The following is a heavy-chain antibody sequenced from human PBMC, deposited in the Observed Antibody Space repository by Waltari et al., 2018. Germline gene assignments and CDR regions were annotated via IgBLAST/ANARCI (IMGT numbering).Heavy chain of an antibody. CDR3: RITGEEGFDY. CDR1: GFTFSNAW. Sequence: EVQLVESGGGLVKPGGSLRLSCAASGFTFSNAWMSWVRQAPGKGLEWVGRIKSKTDGGTTDYAAPVKGRFTISRDDSKNTLYLQMSSLRSEDTAVYYCRITGEEGFDYWGQGTLVTVSS. J-gene: IGHJ4*02. CDR2: IKSKTDGGTT. D-gene: IGHD1-20*01. V-gene: IGHV3-15*01.